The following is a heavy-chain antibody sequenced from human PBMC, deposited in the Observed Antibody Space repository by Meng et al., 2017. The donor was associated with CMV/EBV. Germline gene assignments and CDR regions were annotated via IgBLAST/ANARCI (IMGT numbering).Heavy chain of an antibody. D-gene: IGHD2-2*01. CDR3: ARDDATSYYYYYGMDV. Sequence: GESLKISCAASGFTFSSYVMHWVRQAPGKGLEWVAFIRYDGSNKYYADSVKGRFTISRDNSKNTLYLQMNSLRAEDTAVYYCARDDATSYYYYYGMDVWGQGTTVTVSS. J-gene: IGHJ6*02. CDR2: IRYDGSNK. CDR1: GFTFSSYV. V-gene: IGHV3-30*02.